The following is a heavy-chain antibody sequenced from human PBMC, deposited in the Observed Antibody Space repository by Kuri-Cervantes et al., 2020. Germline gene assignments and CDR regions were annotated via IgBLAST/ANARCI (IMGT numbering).Heavy chain of an antibody. Sequence: GGSLRLSCAASGFTFSSYGMHWVRQAPGKGLEWVAVISYDGSNKYYADSVKGRFTISRDNSKNTLYLQMNSLKTEDTAVYYCTTPDYYDSSGYYYDYWGQGTLVTVSS. CDR1: GFTFSSYG. CDR2: ISYDGSNK. CDR3: TTPDYYDSSGYYYDY. J-gene: IGHJ4*02. V-gene: IGHV3-30*03. D-gene: IGHD3-22*01.